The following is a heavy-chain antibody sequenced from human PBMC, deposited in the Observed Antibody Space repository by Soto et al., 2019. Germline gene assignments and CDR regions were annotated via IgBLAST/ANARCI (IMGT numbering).Heavy chain of an antibody. CDR3: ARGSAYCSGGSCYSGVYYYYYYGMDV. CDR1: GGTFSSYA. CDR2: IIPIFGTA. J-gene: IGHJ6*02. V-gene: IGHV1-69*01. Sequence: QVQLVQSGAEVKKPGSSVKVSCKASGGTFSSYAISWVRQAPGQGLEWMGGIIPIFGTANYAQKFQGRVTITADESTSTAYMELSSLRSEDTAVYYCARGSAYCSGGSCYSGVYYYYYYGMDVWGQGTTVTVSS. D-gene: IGHD2-15*01.